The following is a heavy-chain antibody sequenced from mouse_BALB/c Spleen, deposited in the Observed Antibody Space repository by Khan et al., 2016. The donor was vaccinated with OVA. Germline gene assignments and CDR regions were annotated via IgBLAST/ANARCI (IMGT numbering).Heavy chain of an antibody. CDR3: ARAYYRYDGYYAMDY. V-gene: IGHV2-6-4*01. D-gene: IGHD2-14*01. J-gene: IGHJ4*01. Sequence: QVLLKESGPGLVAPSQSLSITCTVSGFSLSRYNIHWVRQPTGKGLEWLGMIWGGGGTDYTSTLKSRLSISKDYFKSQVFLKMNSLQTDDTAIYYCARAYYRYDGYYAMDYWCEGTSVSVSS. CDR2: IWGGGGT. CDR1: GFSLSRYN.